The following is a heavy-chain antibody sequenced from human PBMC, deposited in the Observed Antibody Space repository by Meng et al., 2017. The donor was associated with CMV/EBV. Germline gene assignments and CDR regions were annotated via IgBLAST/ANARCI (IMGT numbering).Heavy chain of an antibody. J-gene: IGHJ6*02. D-gene: IGHD6-6*01. CDR3: ARAHSSSSPYYYSYGMDV. Sequence: GGSLRLSCAASGFTFSSYAMHWVRQAPGKGLEWVAVISYDGSNKYYADSVKGRFTISRDNSKNTLYLQMNSLRAEDTAVYYCARAHSSSSPYYYSYGMDVWGQGTTVTVSS. CDR2: ISYDGSNK. CDR1: GFTFSSYA. V-gene: IGHV3-30*04.